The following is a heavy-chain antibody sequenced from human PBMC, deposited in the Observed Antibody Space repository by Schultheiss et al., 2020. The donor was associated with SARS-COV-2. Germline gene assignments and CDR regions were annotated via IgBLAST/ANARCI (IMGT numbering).Heavy chain of an antibody. CDR3: ARGSSPRGPDCGGDCSLD. J-gene: IGHJ4*02. V-gene: IGHV3-30-3*01. CDR1: GFTFSSYA. Sequence: GGSLRLSCAASGFTFSSYAMHWVRQAPGKGLEWVAVISYDGSNKYYADSVKGRFTISRDNSKNTLYLQMNSLRAEDTAVYYCARGSSPRGPDCGGDCSLDWGQGTLVTVSS. CDR2: ISYDGSNK. D-gene: IGHD2-21*02.